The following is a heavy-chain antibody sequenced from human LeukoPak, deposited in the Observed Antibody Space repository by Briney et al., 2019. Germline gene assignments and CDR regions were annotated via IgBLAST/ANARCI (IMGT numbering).Heavy chain of an antibody. D-gene: IGHD5-18*01. Sequence: SETLSLTCAVYGGSFSGYYWSWIRQPPGKGLEWIGEINHSGSTNYNPSLKSRVTISVDTSKNQFSLKLSSVTAADTAVYYCARHDVYSYAQDFDYWGQGTLVTVSS. J-gene: IGHJ4*02. CDR3: ARHDVYSYAQDFDY. V-gene: IGHV4-34*01. CDR2: INHSGST. CDR1: GGSFSGYY.